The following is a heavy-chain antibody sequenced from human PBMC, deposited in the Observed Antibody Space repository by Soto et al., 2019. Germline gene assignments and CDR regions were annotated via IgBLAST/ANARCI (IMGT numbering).Heavy chain of an antibody. CDR1: GYTFTSYG. D-gene: IGHD1-26*01. V-gene: IGHV1-18*01. J-gene: IGHJ4*02. CDR3: ARYGATAAVDY. CDR2: ISAYNGNT. Sequence: QVQLVQSGAEVKKPGASVKVSCKASGYTFTSYGISWVRQAPGQGLEWMGWISAYNGNTYYAQKLQGRVTMTTHTSTSTDYMELRSLRSDDKAVYYWARYGATAAVDYWGQGTVVTVSS.